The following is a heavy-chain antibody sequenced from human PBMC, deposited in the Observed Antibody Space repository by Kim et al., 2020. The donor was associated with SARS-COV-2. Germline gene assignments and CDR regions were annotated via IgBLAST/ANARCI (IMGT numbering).Heavy chain of an antibody. V-gene: IGHV1-8*01. CDR3: ARGLFYYDSSGTFDL. D-gene: IGHD3-22*01. J-gene: IGHJ2*01. Sequence: FQGRVTMTRNTAISTAYMELSSLRSEDTAVYYCARGLFYYDSSGTFDLWGRGTLVTVSS.